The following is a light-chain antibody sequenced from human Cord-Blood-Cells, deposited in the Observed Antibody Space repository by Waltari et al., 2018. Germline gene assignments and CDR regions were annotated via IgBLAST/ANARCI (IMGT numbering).Light chain of an antibody. Sequence: QPALTQPAPVSGPPGQSITISCAGASRDVGSYNLISWYQQHPGKAPKLMIYEGSKRPSGVSNRFSGSKSGNTASLTISGLQAEDEADYYCCSYAGSSTWVFGGGTKLTVL. CDR2: EGS. V-gene: IGLV2-23*01. CDR1: SRDVGSYNL. J-gene: IGLJ3*02. CDR3: CSYAGSSTWV.